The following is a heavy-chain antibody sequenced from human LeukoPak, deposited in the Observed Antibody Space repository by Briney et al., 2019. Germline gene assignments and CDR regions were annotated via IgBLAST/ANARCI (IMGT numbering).Heavy chain of an antibody. V-gene: IGHV1-8*01. J-gene: IGHJ4*02. CDR1: GYTFTSYD. CDR3: ARGLRGNRHTHLRY. CDR2: MHSNSGNT. Sequence: RASVKLSCKASGYTFTSYDINWVRQATGRGLEWMGWMHSNSGNTVYAQKFQGSVTMTRHTSISSAYMELSSLRSGDTAVCYWARGLRGNRHTHLRYRGQGTLVTVSS. D-gene: IGHD2-2*02.